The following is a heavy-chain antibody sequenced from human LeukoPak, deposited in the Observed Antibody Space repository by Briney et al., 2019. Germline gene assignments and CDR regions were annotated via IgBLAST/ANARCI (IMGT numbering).Heavy chain of an antibody. V-gene: IGHV3-48*04. CDR3: ARTYYDSSGYRWFDP. D-gene: IGHD3-22*01. CDR1: GFTFSSYS. CDR2: ISSSSSTI. J-gene: IGHJ5*02. Sequence: GGALRLSCAASGFTFSSYSMNWVRQARGKGLEWVSYISSSSSTIYYADSVKGRFTISRDNAKNSLYLQMNSLRAEDTAVYYCARTYYDSSGYRWFDPWGQGTLVTVSS.